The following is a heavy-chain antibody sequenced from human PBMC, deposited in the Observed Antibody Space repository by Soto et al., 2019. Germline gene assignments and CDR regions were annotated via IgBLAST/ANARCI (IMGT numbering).Heavy chain of an antibody. J-gene: IGHJ4*02. Sequence: QVQLQQWGAGLLKPSETLFMTCAVYGASFSGYYWSWIRQPPGKGLEWIGETNHSGSTNYNPSLKSRVTRSVDTSKNQFSLKLSSVTAADTAVYYCARGGRIAVAFLRYWGQGTLVTVSS. CDR2: TNHSGST. CDR3: ARGGRIAVAFLRY. CDR1: GASFSGYY. V-gene: IGHV4-34*01. D-gene: IGHD6-19*01.